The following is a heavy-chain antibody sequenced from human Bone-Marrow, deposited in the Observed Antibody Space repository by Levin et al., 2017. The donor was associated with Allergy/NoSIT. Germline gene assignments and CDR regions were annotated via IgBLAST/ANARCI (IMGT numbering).Heavy chain of an antibody. V-gene: IGHV4-59*01. CDR2: IYYSGST. D-gene: IGHD3-9*01. Sequence: SQTLSLPCPVSGGSIRSYYWSWIRQPPGKGLEWIGYIYYSGSTNYNPSLKSRVTISVDTSKNQFSLKLSSVTAADTAVYYCARAGAQDYDILTGYYVAFDIWGQGTMVTVSS. CDR1: GGSIRSYY. J-gene: IGHJ3*02. CDR3: ARAGAQDYDILTGYYVAFDI.